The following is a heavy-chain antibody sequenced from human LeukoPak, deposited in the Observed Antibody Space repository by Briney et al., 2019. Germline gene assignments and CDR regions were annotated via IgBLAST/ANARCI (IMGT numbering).Heavy chain of an antibody. CDR1: GFTFTSSA. CDR3: AAGRFLEWLVRMDV. V-gene: IGHV1-58*01. CDR2: IVVGSGNT. Sequence: GASVNVSCKASGFTFTSSAVQWVRQARGQRLEWIGWIVVGSGNTNYAQKFQERVTITRDMSTSTAYMELSSLRSEDTAVYYCAAGRFLEWLVRMDVWGQGTTVTVSS. J-gene: IGHJ6*02. D-gene: IGHD3-3*01.